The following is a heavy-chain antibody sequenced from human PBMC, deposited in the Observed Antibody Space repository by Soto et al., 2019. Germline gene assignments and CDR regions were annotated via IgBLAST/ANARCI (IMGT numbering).Heavy chain of an antibody. V-gene: IGHV4-59*11. D-gene: IGHD3-3*01. CDR1: GGSITSHY. CDR3: ARVGSDSSDYWSGWRFFFDF. Sequence: PSETLSLTCSVSGGSITSHYWTWIRQPPGKGLEWIWYIYSSETTTYNPSLKSRVAISQDTSKNQFSLTLTSVTALDTAVYYCARVGSDSSDYWSGWRFFFDFWGQGTLVTVSS. J-gene: IGHJ4*02. CDR2: IYSSETT.